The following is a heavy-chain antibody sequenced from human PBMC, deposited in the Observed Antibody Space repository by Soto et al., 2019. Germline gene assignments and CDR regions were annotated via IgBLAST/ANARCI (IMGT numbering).Heavy chain of an antibody. J-gene: IGHJ6*02. V-gene: IGHV3-33*01. CDR2: IWYDGSNK. CDR1: GFTFSSYG. Sequence: GGSLRLSCAASGFTFSSYGMHWVRQAPGKGLEWVAVIWYDGSNKYYADSVKGRFTISRDNSKNTLYLQMNSLRAEDTAVYYCARGELVYAALPRVDHFRGGYYYGMDVWGQGTTVTVSS. CDR3: ARGELVYAALPRVDHFRGGYYYGMDV. D-gene: IGHD2-8*01.